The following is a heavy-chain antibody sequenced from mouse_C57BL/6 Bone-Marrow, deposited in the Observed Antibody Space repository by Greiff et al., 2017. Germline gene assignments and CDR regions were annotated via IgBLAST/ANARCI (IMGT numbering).Heavy chain of an antibody. D-gene: IGHD3-2*02. CDR1: GYTFTSYW. V-gene: IGHV1-64*01. J-gene: IGHJ3*01. Sequence: QVHVKQPGAELVKPGASVKLSCKASGYTFTSYWMHWVKQRPGQGLEWIGMIHPNSGSTNYNEKFKSKATLTVDKSSSTAYMQLSSLTSEDSAVYYCARSCRQLRLRFAYWGQGTLVTVSA. CDR2: IHPNSGST. CDR3: ARSCRQLRLRFAY.